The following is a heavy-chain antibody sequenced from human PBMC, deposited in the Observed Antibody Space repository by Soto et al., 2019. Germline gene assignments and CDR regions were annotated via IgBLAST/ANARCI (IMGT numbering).Heavy chain of an antibody. D-gene: IGHD2-15*01. Sequence: QVQLVQSGAEVKKPGASVKVSCNASGYTFASFGISWVRQAPGQGLEWMVWISPYNGNTNYAQKRKDRVTMTTDTSTSTAYMELRSLSSDDTAVYFCARDRCSGGNCDFDYWGQGTLVTVSS. CDR1: GYTFASFG. J-gene: IGHJ4*02. CDR2: ISPYNGNT. CDR3: ARDRCSGGNCDFDY. V-gene: IGHV1-18*01.